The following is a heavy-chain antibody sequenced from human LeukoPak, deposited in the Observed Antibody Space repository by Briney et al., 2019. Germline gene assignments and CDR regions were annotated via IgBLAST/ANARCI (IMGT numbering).Heavy chain of an antibody. Sequence: SETLSLTCTVSGGSLSPYYWSWIRQSPGKGLEWIGYISYSGSTNSHPSLKSRVTISVDMSKPQFYLELSSVTAADTAVYYCAKVGYSSPEDVWGKGTTVTVSS. J-gene: IGHJ6*03. CDR2: ISYSGST. D-gene: IGHD6-19*01. CDR3: AKVGYSSPEDV. CDR1: GGSLSPYY. V-gene: IGHV4-59*01.